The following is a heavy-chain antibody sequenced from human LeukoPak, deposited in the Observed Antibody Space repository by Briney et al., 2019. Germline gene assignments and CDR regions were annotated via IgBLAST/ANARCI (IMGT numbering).Heavy chain of an antibody. V-gene: IGHV4-39*01. CDR3: ARDYGDNDAFDI. CDR2: IYYSGST. J-gene: IGHJ3*02. D-gene: IGHD4-17*01. Sequence: KPSETLSLTCTVSGGSISSSSYYWGWIRQPPGKGLEWIGSIYYSGSTYYNPSLKSRVTISVDTSKNQFSLKLSSVTAADTAVYYCARDYGDNDAFDIWGQGTMVTVSS. CDR1: GGSISSSSYY.